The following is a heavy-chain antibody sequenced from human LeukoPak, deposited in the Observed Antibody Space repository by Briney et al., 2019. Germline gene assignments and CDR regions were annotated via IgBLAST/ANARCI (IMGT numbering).Heavy chain of an antibody. CDR3: ARLDSGSWYFDY. CDR1: GGSINSYF. V-gene: IGHV4-59*08. Sequence: SETLSLTCTVSGGSINSYFWSWIRQPPGKGLEWIGYIYCSGSTKYNPSLKSRLIISVDTSKNQFSLKLTSVTAADTAVYHCARLDSGSWYFDYWGQGTLVTVSS. J-gene: IGHJ4*02. D-gene: IGHD6-13*01. CDR2: IYCSGST.